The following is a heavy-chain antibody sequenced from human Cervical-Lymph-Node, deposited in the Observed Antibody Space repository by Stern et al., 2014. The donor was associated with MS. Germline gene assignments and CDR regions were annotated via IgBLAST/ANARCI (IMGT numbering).Heavy chain of an antibody. Sequence: QVQLQQSGPGLVKPSQTLSLTCAISGDSVSSNRATWSWIRQSPSRGLEWLGRTYHRTRWYYDYAVSVKSRATISPDTSKNQFSLWLNSVTPEDTAVYYCARDVSWSPDAFDTWGQGTMVTVSS. J-gene: IGHJ3*02. CDR2: TYHRTRWYY. CDR1: GDSVSSNRAT. V-gene: IGHV6-1*01. D-gene: IGHD6-13*01. CDR3: ARDVSWSPDAFDT.